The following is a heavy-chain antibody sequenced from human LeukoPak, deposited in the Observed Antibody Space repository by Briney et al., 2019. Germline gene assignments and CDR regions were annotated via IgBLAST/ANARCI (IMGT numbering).Heavy chain of an antibody. V-gene: IGHV3-30*02. CDR3: AAILVEATTDIRSDP. CDR1: GFTFTSYG. CDR2: IQYDGSNK. Sequence: GGSLRLSCAASGFTFTSYGMHWVRQAPGKGLEWVAFIQYDGSNKYYADSVKGRFTISRDNSKNTLYLQMNSLRAEDTAVYYCAAILVEATTDIRSDPWGQGTLVTVSS. J-gene: IGHJ5*02. D-gene: IGHD2-8*02.